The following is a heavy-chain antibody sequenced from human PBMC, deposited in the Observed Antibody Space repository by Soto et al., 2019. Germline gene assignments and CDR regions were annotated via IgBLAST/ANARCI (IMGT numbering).Heavy chain of an antibody. CDR1: GFTFSTDA. CDR2: VSASGLNT. V-gene: IGHV3-23*01. Sequence: EVQLLESGGKLVRPGGALTLSCAASGFTFSTDAMAWVRQAPGKGLEWVSGVSASGLNTDYSDPGKGRFYISRDNSKNTVSLHTNSLRAEDTALYYCATDRPRTTSGYFVEYWGQGTPVTVSS. D-gene: IGHD5-18*01. CDR3: ATDRPRTTSGYFVEY. J-gene: IGHJ4*02.